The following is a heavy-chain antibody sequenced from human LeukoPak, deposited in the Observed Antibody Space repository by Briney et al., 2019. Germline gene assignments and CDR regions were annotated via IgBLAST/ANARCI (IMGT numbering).Heavy chain of an antibody. J-gene: IGHJ4*02. Sequence: GASVKVSCKASGYSFTSYDINWVRQAPGQGLEWMGRMNTNSGTTEYAQKFQGRVTMTRDTSTNTAYMELSSLRSEDTAVYYGASGYGYLTGISSNDYWGRGTLVTVSS. CDR2: MNTNSGTT. D-gene: IGHD5-18*01. CDR3: ASGYGYLTGISSNDY. V-gene: IGHV1-8*01. CDR1: GYSFTSYD.